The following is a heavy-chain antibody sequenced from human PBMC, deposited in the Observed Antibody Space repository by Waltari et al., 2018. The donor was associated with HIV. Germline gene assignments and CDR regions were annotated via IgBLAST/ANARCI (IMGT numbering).Heavy chain of an antibody. V-gene: IGHV4-39*01. D-gene: IGHD2-21*02. CDR3: ATHKKTIGLDS. CDR1: GVSISSTLYY. J-gene: IGHJ4*02. CDR2: IYYSGST. Sequence: RLQESGPGLVKPSDTLSLSCTVSGVSISSTLYYWGWIRQPPGKGLEWIGTIYYSGSTYYNPSRKSRVTISVDTSENQFSLKLSSVTAADTAVYDCATHKKTIGLDSWGQGTLVTVSS.